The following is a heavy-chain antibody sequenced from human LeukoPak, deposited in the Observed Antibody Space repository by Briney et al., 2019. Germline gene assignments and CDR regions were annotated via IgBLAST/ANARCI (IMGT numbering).Heavy chain of an antibody. CDR2: INTDGSTT. Sequence: GGSLRLSCAASGFTFSTYWMYWVRQAPGKGLVWVSRINTDGSTTNYADSVKGRFTISRDNTKNTLYLQMNTLRAEDTAVYYCVAAGTFDYWGQGALVTVSS. J-gene: IGHJ4*02. V-gene: IGHV3-74*01. D-gene: IGHD6-13*01. CDR1: GFTFSTYW. CDR3: VAAGTFDY.